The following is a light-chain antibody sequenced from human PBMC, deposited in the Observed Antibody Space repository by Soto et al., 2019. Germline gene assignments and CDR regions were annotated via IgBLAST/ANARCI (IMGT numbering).Light chain of an antibody. Sequence: IVMTQSPATLTVSPGERATLSCRASQSVSSNLAWYQQKPGQAPRLLIYGASTRATGIPARFSGSGSGTEFTLTISSLQSEYLAVYYCQQYNSWPPLTFGGGTKVEIK. J-gene: IGKJ4*01. CDR1: QSVSSN. V-gene: IGKV3-15*01. CDR2: GAS. CDR3: QQYNSWPPLT.